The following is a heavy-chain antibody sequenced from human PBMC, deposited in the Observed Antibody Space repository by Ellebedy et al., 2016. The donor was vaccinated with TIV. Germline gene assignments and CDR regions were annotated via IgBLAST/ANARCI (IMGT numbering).Heavy chain of an antibody. D-gene: IGHD5-12*01. V-gene: IGHV4-59*01. CDR3: ARGHGATPFDY. J-gene: IGHJ4*02. Sequence: SETLSLTXAVYGGSFSGYYWSWIRQPPGKGLEWIGYIYYSGSTNYNPSLKSRVTISVDTSKNQFSLKLSSVTAADTAVYYCARGHGATPFDYWGQGTLVTVSS. CDR2: IYYSGST. CDR1: GGSFSGYY.